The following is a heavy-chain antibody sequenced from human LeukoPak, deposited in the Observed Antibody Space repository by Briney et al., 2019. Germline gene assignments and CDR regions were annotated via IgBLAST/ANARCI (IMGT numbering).Heavy chain of an antibody. Sequence: PGGSLRLSXAASGFSFRNYAMTWIRQAPGKGLEWVSAMSDSGNKIHYADSVKGRFTISRDNSKNTLYLQMNRLRAEDTAIYYCAQDWKCAYWGQGTLVTASS. J-gene: IGHJ4*02. D-gene: IGHD1-1*01. CDR3: AQDWKCAY. CDR2: MSDSGNKI. V-gene: IGHV3-23*01. CDR1: GFSFRNYA.